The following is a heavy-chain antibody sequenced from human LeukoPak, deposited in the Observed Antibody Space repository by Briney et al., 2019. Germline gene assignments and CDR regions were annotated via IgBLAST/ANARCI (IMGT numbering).Heavy chain of an antibody. Sequence: PGGSLRLSCAAFGFTFSSYWMSWVRQAPGKGLEWVANIKQDGSEKYYVDSVKGRFTISRDNAKNSLYLQMNSLRAEDTAVYYCARGLVAGFDYWGQGTLVTVSS. CDR3: ARGLVAGFDY. D-gene: IGHD6-19*01. CDR1: GFTFSSYW. J-gene: IGHJ4*02. V-gene: IGHV3-7*01. CDR2: IKQDGSEK.